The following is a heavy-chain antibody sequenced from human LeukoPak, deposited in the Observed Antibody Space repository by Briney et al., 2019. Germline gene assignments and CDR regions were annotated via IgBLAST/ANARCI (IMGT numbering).Heavy chain of an antibody. CDR2: IYYGGST. CDR1: GGSISSSTCY. D-gene: IGHD1-26*01. J-gene: IGHJ4*02. V-gene: IGHV4-39*01. CDR3: ARYYRNGPLDY. Sequence: SETLSLTCTVSGGSISSSTCYWGCIRPPPGKGLEWIGNIYYGGSTYYNPSLKSRVTISVDTSKNQFSLKLSSVTAADTDGFCCARYYRNGPLDYWGQGTLVTVSS.